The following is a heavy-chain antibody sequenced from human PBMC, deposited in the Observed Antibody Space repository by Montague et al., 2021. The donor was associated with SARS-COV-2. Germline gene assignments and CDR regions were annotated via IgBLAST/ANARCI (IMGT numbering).Heavy chain of an antibody. CDR1: GGSISSSSYY. V-gene: IGHV4-39*02. CDR3: ALPLGGARFDP. D-gene: IGHD1-26*01. Sequence: SETLSLTCTVSGGSISSSSYYWGWIRQPPGKGLEWIGSIYYSGSTYYNPSLQSRVTISVDKSRNHLSLNLRSVTAADTAMYYCALPLGGARFDPWGQGILVTVSS. CDR2: IYYSGST. J-gene: IGHJ5*02.